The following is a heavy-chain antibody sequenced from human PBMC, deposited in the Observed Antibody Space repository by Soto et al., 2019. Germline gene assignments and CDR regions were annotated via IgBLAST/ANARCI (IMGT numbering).Heavy chain of an antibody. V-gene: IGHV3-72*01. CDR3: ARWVSGSPDN. D-gene: IGHD1-26*01. CDR2: TKNKANRYTT. CDR1: GFTLSDHY. Sequence: EVQLVESGGGLVQPGGSLRLSCAASGFTLSDHYMDWVRQAPGKWLEWVGRTKNKANRYTTEYAASVNGRFTISRDDSKNSLYLQMNSLKTEDTAVYYCARWVSGSPDNWGQGTLVTVSS. J-gene: IGHJ4*02.